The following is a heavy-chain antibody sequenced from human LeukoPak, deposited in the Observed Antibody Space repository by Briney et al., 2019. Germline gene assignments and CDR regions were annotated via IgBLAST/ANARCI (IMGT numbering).Heavy chain of an antibody. CDR1: GYTFTSYY. D-gene: IGHD4-17*01. V-gene: IGHV1-46*01. CDR2: INPIGGST. CDR3: ARDSDYGDYVGYFQH. Sequence: ASVKVSCKASGYTFTSYYMHWVRQAPGQGLEWMGIINPIGGSTSYAKKFQGRVTMTRDTSTRTVYMELSSLRSEDTAVYYCARDSDYGDYVGYFQHWGQGTLVTVSS. J-gene: IGHJ1*01.